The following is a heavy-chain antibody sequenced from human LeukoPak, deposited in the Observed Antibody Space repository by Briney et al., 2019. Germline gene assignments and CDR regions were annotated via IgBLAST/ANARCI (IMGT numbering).Heavy chain of an antibody. J-gene: IGHJ4*02. D-gene: IGHD3-9*01. CDR2: IGTAGDT. CDR1: GFTFSSYD. V-gene: IGHV3-13*01. Sequence: PGGSLRLSCAASGFTFSSYDMHWVRQATGKSLEWVSAIGTAGDTYYPGSVKGRFTISRENAKNSLYLQMNSLRAGDTAVYYCARSRDILTGYYDYWGQGTLVTVSS. CDR3: ARSRDILTGYYDY.